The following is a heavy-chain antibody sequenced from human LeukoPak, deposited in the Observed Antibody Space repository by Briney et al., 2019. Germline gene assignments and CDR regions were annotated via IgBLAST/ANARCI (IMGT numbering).Heavy chain of an antibody. V-gene: IGHV3-23*01. CDR1: GFTFSSYA. J-gene: IGHJ6*03. Sequence: GGSLRLSCAASGFTFSSYAMSWVRQAPGKGLEWVSAISGSGGSTYYADSVKGRFTISRDNSKSTLYLQMNSLRAEDTAVYYCAKGNIRGYYYYYMDVWGKGTTVTVSS. CDR2: ISGSGGST. CDR3: AKGNIRGYYYYYMDV. D-gene: IGHD2/OR15-2a*01.